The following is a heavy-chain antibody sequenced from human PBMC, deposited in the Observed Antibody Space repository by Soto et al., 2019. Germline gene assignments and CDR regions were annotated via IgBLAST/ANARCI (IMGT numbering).Heavy chain of an antibody. D-gene: IGHD6-13*01. CDR2: IYPGDSDT. CDR1: GYSFTTYW. V-gene: IGHV5-51*01. CDR3: ARCPGDEYSSRDWYFDY. J-gene: IGHJ4*02. Sequence: PGESLKISCKGSGYSFTTYWIGWVRQMPGKGLEWMGIIYPGDSDTRYSPSSQGQVTISADKSISTAYLQWSSLKASDSAMYYCARCPGDEYSSRDWYFDYWGQGTLITVSS.